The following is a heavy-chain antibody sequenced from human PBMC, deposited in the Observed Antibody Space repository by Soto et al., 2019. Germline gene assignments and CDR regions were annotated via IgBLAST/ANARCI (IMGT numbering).Heavy chain of an antibody. Sequence: GGSLRLSCAASGFTFSSYAMHWVRQAPGKGLEWVAVISYDGSNKYYADSVKGRFTISRDNSKNTLYLQMNSLRAEDTAVYYCARGSATYLRYFDWQGDSDDAFDIWGQGTMVTVSS. CDR2: ISYDGSNK. V-gene: IGHV3-30-3*01. D-gene: IGHD3-9*01. CDR1: GFTFSSYA. J-gene: IGHJ3*02. CDR3: ARGSATYLRYFDWQGDSDDAFDI.